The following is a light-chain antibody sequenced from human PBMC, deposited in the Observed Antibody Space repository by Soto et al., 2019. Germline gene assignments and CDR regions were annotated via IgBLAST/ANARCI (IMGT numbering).Light chain of an antibody. J-gene: IGKJ1*01. V-gene: IGKV1-5*01. CDR1: QSVSSW. CDR2: GAS. CDR3: QQYYSYPRT. Sequence: DIQMTQSPSTLSASVGDRVTISCRASQSVSSWLAWYQQKPGKAPKLLIYGASTLQSGVPSRFSGSGSGTDFTLTISCLQSEDFATYYCQQYYSYPRTFGQGTKVDI.